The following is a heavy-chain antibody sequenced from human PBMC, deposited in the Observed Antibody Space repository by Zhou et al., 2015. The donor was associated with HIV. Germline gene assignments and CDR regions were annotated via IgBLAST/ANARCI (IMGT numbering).Heavy chain of an antibody. D-gene: IGHD4-17*01. V-gene: IGHV1-69*08. CDR1: GGTFSSYT. CDR3: ARDHQGSMTINDYGDYGDAFDI. Sequence: QVQLVQSGAEVKKPGSSVKVSCKASGGTFSSYTISWVRQAPGQGLEWMGRIIPILGIANYAQKFQGRVTITADKSTSTAYMELSSLRSEDTAVYYCARDHQGSMTINDYGDYGDAFDIWGQGTMVTVSS. CDR2: IIPILGIA. J-gene: IGHJ3*02.